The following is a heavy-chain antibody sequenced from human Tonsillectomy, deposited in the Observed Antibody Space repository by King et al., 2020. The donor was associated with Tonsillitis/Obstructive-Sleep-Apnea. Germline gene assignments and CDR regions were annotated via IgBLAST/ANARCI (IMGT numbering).Heavy chain of an antibody. D-gene: IGHD2-2*01. CDR3: ASRGTYDCSSTSCYLYYYYYGMDV. V-gene: IGHV4-34*01. Sequence: VQLQQWGAGLLKPSETLSLTCAVYGGSFSGYYWSWIRQPPGKGLEWIGEINHSGSTNYNPSLKSRVTISVDTSKNQFSLKLSSVTAADTAVYYCASRGTYDCSSTSCYLYYYYYGMDVWGQGTTVTVSS. CDR1: GGSFSGYY. CDR2: INHSGST. J-gene: IGHJ6*02.